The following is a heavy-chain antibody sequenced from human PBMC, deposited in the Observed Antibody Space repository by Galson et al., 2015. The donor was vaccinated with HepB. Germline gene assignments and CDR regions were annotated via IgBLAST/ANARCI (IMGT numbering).Heavy chain of an antibody. Sequence: SLRLSCAASGFTFSSYGMHWVRQAPGKGLEWVAVISYDGSNKYYADSVKGRFTISRDNSKNTLYLQMNSLRAEDTAVYYCARDEGGAMVLAMDAWGQGTTVTVSS. CDR2: ISYDGSNK. CDR3: ARDEGGAMVLAMDA. CDR1: GFTFSSYG. J-gene: IGHJ6*02. D-gene: IGHD5-18*01. V-gene: IGHV3-30*03.